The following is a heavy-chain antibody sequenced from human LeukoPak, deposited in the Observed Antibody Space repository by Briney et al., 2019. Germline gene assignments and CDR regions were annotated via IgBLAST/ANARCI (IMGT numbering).Heavy chain of an antibody. CDR3: AGSPGRDGYNFLLGY. Sequence: SETLSLTCAVYGGSFSGYYWSWIRQPPGKGLEWIGYIYYSGSTNYNPSLKSRVTISVDTSKNQFSLKLSSVTAADTAVYYCAGSPGRDGYNFLLGYWGQGTLVTVSS. CDR1: GGSFSGYY. D-gene: IGHD5-24*01. V-gene: IGHV4-59*01. J-gene: IGHJ4*02. CDR2: IYYSGST.